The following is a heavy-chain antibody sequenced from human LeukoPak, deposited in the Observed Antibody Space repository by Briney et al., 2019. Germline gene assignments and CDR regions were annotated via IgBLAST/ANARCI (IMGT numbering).Heavy chain of an antibody. D-gene: IGHD3-10*01. V-gene: IGHV4-4*02. Sequence: SGTLSLTCTVSGGSISTSNWWSWVRQPPGKGLEWIGEVYHSGSTTYNSSLKSRLTMSIDKSKNHFSLNLSSVTAADTAVYYCARRYYGSGTNYFDYWGQGTLLTVSS. CDR1: GGSISTSNW. CDR3: ARRYYGSGTNYFDY. J-gene: IGHJ4*02. CDR2: VYHSGST.